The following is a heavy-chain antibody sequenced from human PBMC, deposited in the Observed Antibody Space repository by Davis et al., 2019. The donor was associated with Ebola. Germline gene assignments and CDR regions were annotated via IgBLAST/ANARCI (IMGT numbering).Heavy chain of an antibody. V-gene: IGHV3-48*02. CDR2: ISDSSSTI. J-gene: IGHJ4*02. Sequence: GESLKISCAASGFTFSTYSMNWVRQAPGEGLEWVSYISDSSSTIYYADSVKGRFTISRDNAKNSLYLQMNSLRDEDAAVYYCASRHDYWGQGTLVTVSS. CDR3: ASRHDY. CDR1: GFTFSTYS.